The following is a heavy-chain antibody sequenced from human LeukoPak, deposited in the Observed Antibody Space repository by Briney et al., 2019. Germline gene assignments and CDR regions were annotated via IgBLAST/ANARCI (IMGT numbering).Heavy chain of an antibody. CDR2: IKSKTDGGTP. V-gene: IGHV3-15*01. D-gene: IGHD6-13*01. CDR1: GFTFSNDW. J-gene: IGHJ4*03. Sequence: PGGSLRLSCAASGFTFSNDWLIWVRQAPGKGLEWVGRIKSKTDGGTPDYAAPVKGRFTISRDDSKNTLYLQMNSLKTEDTAVYSCTGVQRSSLYDFCGHGDPVTVSS. CDR3: TGVQRSSLYDF.